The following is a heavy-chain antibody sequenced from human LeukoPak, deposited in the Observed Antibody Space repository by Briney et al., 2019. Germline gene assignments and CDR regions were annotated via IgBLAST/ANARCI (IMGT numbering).Heavy chain of an antibody. CDR2: IGSSASTI. CDR1: GFTFSSYE. Sequence: GGSLRLSCAASGFTFSSYEMNWVRQAPGKGLEWVSYIGSSASTIYYADSVKGRFTISGDNAKNSLYLQMSSLRAEDTAVYYCARSPYGGYGDNWGQGTLVTVSS. J-gene: IGHJ4*02. CDR3: ARSPYGGYGDN. V-gene: IGHV3-48*03. D-gene: IGHD4-17*01.